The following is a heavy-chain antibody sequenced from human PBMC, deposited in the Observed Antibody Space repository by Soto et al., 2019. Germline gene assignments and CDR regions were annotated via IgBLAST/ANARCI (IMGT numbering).Heavy chain of an antibody. CDR1: GYTFTSYD. CDR2: MNPNSGNT. J-gene: IGHJ5*02. V-gene: IGHV1-8*01. CDR3: ARGYGGGYDYGDYFFGSLVWFDP. D-gene: IGHD4-17*01. Sequence: QVQLVQSGAEVKKPGASVKVSCKASGYTFTSYDINWVRQATGQGLEWMGWMNPNSGNTGYAQKFQGRVTMTRNTAISTAYMELSSLRSEDTAVYYCARGYGGGYDYGDYFFGSLVWFDPWGQGTLVTVSS.